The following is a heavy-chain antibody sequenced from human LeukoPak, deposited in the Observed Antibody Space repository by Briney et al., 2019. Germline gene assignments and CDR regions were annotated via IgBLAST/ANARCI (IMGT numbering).Heavy chain of an antibody. CDR2: FEPVNGET. Sequence: ASVKVSCEVSGYTPTELSMHSVRQAPGKGLEWRGGFEPVNGETIYAKTFQGRVTMTEDTSTDTAYMELSSLRSEDTAVYYCATLHPVAGTDYYYYYGMDVWGKGTTVTVSS. D-gene: IGHD6-19*01. J-gene: IGHJ6*04. CDR3: ATLHPVAGTDYYYYYGMDV. CDR1: GYTPTELS. V-gene: IGHV1-24*01.